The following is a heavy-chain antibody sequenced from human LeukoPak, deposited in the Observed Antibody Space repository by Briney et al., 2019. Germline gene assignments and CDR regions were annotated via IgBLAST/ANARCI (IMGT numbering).Heavy chain of an antibody. D-gene: IGHD1-1*01. V-gene: IGHV3-33*08. J-gene: IGHJ3*02. CDR2: IWYDGSNK. CDR1: GFTFSSYG. Sequence: TGGSLRLSCAASGFTFSSYGMHWVRQAPGKGLEWVAVIWYDGSNKYYADSVKGRFTISRDNSKNTLYLQMNSLRAEDTAVYYCAREDDLGAFDIWGQGTMVTVSS. CDR3: AREDDLGAFDI.